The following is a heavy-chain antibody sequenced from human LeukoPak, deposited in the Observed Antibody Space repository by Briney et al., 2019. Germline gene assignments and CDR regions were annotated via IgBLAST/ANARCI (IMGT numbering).Heavy chain of an antibody. D-gene: IGHD3-10*01. V-gene: IGHV3-23*01. CDR2: IIGSGGST. Sequence: GGSLRLSCVASGFTFSSYAMSWVRQAPGKGLEWVSAIIGSGGSTYYADSVKGRCTISKDNYKKTLYLQMNSLRAEDTAVYYCAKSFGEYYYYYGMDVWGQGTTVTVSS. CDR3: AKSFGEYYYYYGMDV. CDR1: GFTFSSYA. J-gene: IGHJ6*02.